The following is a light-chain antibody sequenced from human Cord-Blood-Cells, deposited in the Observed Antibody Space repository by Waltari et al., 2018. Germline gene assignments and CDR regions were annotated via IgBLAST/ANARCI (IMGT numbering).Light chain of an antibody. J-gene: IGKJ4*01. Sequence: DIVMTKSPDSLAVSLGERATINCKSSQSVLYSSNNKNYLAWYQQKPGQPPKLRMYWASNRESGVPDRFSGSGSGTDFTLTISSLQAEDVAVYYCQQYYSTPLTFGGGTKVEIK. CDR3: QQYYSTPLT. V-gene: IGKV4-1*01. CDR2: WAS. CDR1: QSVLYSSNNKNY.